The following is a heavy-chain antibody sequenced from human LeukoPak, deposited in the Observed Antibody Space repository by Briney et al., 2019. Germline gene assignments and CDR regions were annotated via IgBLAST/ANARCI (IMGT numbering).Heavy chain of an antibody. Sequence: GASVKVSCKASGYTFTGYYMHWVRQAPGQGLEWMGWINPNSGGTNYAQKFQGWVTMTRDTSISTAYMELSRLRADDTAVYYCARGRLAGAGALDAFDIWGQGTMVTVSS. J-gene: IGHJ3*02. V-gene: IGHV1-2*04. D-gene: IGHD6-19*01. CDR2: INPNSGGT. CDR1: GYTFTGYY. CDR3: ARGRLAGAGALDAFDI.